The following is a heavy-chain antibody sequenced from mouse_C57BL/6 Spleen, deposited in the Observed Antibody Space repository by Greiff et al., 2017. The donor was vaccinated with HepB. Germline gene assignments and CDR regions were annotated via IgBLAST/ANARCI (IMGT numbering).Heavy chain of an antibody. D-gene: IGHD1-1*01. Sequence: VQLKQSGPELVKPGASVKISCKASGYSFTGYYMNWVKQSPEKSLEWIGEINPSTGGTTYNQKFKAKATLTVDKSSSTAYMQLKSLTSEDSAVYYCARRDTTVVATWYFDVWGTGTTVTVSS. CDR2: INPSTGGT. CDR3: ARRDTTVVATWYFDV. CDR1: GYSFTGYY. V-gene: IGHV1-42*01. J-gene: IGHJ1*03.